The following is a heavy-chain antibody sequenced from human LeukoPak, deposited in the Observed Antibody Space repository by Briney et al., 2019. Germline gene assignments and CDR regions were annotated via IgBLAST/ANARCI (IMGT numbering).Heavy chain of an antibody. CDR2: IRSKANSYAT. V-gene: IGHV3-73*01. Sequence: GGSLRLSCAASGFTFSGSAMHWVRQASGKGLEWVGRIRSKANSYATAYAASVKGRFTISRDDSKNTAFLQMNSLKTEDTAVYDGTRGASGDSGGDYWGQGTLVTVSS. CDR1: GFTFSGSA. D-gene: IGHD2-21*02. CDR3: TRGASGDSGGDY. J-gene: IGHJ4*02.